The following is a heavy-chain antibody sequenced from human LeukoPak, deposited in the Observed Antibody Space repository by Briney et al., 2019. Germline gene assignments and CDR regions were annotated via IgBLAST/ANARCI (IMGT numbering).Heavy chain of an antibody. CDR2: IYYSGST. Sequence: PSETLSLTCAVYGGSFSGYYWSWIRQPPGKGLEWIGYIYYSGSTNYNPSLKSRVTISVDTSKNQFSLKLSSVTAADTAVYYCARLSPDDDDFDYWGQGTLVTVSS. D-gene: IGHD1-1*01. CDR1: GGSFSGYY. CDR3: ARLSPDDDDFDY. J-gene: IGHJ4*02. V-gene: IGHV4-59*01.